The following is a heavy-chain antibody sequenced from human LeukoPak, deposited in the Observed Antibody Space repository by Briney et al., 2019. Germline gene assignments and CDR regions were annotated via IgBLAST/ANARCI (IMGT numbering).Heavy chain of an antibody. Sequence: ASVKVSCKAPGGTFSSYAISWVRQAPGQGLEWMGGIIPIFGTANYAQKFQGRVTITADESTSTAYMELSSLRSEDTAVYYCAREPADYGGNSEGDAFDIWGQGTMVTVSS. V-gene: IGHV1-69*13. CDR1: GGTFSSYA. J-gene: IGHJ3*02. D-gene: IGHD4-23*01. CDR3: AREPADYGGNSEGDAFDI. CDR2: IIPIFGTA.